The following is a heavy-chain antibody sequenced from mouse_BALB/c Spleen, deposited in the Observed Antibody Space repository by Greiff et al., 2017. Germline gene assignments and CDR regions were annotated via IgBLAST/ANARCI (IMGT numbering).Heavy chain of an antibody. D-gene: IGHD2-2*01. CDR2: ISYDGSN. CDR3: AYGYGWYFDV. V-gene: IGHV3-6*02. Sequence: EVQLVESGPGLVKPSQSLSLTCSVTGYSITSGYYWNWIRQFPGNKLEWMGYISYDGSNNYNPSLKNRISITRDTSKNQFFLKLNSVTTEDTATYYCAYGYGWYFDVWGAGTTVTVSS. J-gene: IGHJ1*01. CDR1: GYSITSGYY.